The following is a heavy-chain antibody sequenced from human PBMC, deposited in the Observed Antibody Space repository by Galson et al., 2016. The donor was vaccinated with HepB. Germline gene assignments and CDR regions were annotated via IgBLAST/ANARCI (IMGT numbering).Heavy chain of an antibody. CDR2: IDWDDVK. Sequence: PALVKPTQTLTLTCTFSGFSLSTSGMRMSWIRQPPGKALEWLARIDWDDVKLYSTSLKTRLTISKDTSKNQVVLTMTHMDPVDTATYYCARSPYYYDSSGYWASGNFDYWGQGTLVTVSS. CDR1: GFSLSTSGMR. CDR3: ARSPYYYDSSGYWASGNFDY. D-gene: IGHD3-22*01. V-gene: IGHV2-70*04. J-gene: IGHJ4*02.